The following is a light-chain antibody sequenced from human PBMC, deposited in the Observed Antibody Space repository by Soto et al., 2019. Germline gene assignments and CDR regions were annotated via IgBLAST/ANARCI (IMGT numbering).Light chain of an antibody. V-gene: IGLV2-11*01. CDR1: SSDVGGYNF. Sequence: QSALTQPRSVSGSPGQSVTISCTGTSSDVGGYNFVSWYQQHPDKAPKLMIYDVSKRPSGVPDRFSGSKSGNTASLTISGLQAEDEADYYCCSYAGSSTFNVVFGGGTKLTVL. J-gene: IGLJ2*01. CDR2: DVS. CDR3: CSYAGSSTFNVV.